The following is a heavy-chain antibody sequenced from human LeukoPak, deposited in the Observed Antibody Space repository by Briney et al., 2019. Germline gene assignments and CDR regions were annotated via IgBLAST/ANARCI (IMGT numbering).Heavy chain of an antibody. CDR2: ISSDGSNK. CDR1: GLSFNSCG. V-gene: IGHV3-30*03. D-gene: IGHD3-10*01. Sequence: PGGSLRLSCAASGLSFNSCGMHWVRQAPGKGLEWVAVISSDGSNKYYADSVKGRFTISRDNSKNTLSLQMNSLRTEDTAVYYCARGTYGSGIDYWGQGTLVTVSS. CDR3: ARGTYGSGIDY. J-gene: IGHJ4*02.